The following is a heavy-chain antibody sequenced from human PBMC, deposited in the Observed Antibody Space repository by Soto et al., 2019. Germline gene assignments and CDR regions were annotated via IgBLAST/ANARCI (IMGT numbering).Heavy chain of an antibody. J-gene: IGHJ4*02. Sequence: SETLSLTCTVSGGSISSGGYYWSWIRQHPGKGLEWIGYIYYSGSTYYNPSLKSRVTISVDTSKNQFSLKLSSVTAADTAVYYCARMSYYYDSSGYPVHFDYWGQGTLVTVSS. CDR1: GGSISSGGYY. CDR2: IYYSGST. D-gene: IGHD3-22*01. V-gene: IGHV4-31*03. CDR3: ARMSYYYDSSGYPVHFDY.